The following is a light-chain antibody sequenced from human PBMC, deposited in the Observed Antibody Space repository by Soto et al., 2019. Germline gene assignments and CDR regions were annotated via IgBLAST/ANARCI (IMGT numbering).Light chain of an antibody. CDR3: AAWDDSLTGVL. Sequence: QSVLTQPPSASGTPGQRVTISCSGSTSNIGTNIVNWYQQLPGAAPKLLIYNNYQRPSGVPDRFSGSKSGTSASLAISGLQSEDEADYYCAAWDDSLTGVLFGGGTKLTVL. CDR1: TSNIGTNI. CDR2: NNY. V-gene: IGLV1-44*01. J-gene: IGLJ2*01.